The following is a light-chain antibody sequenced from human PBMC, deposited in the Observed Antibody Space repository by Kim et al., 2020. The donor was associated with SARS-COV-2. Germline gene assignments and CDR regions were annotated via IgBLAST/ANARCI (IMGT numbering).Light chain of an antibody. Sequence: SSELTQDPAVSVALGQTVRITCQGDSLREFYASWFQLKPGQAPVFVLYGMNNRPSGIPDRFSGSITGNTAAMIITGAQAEDEADYFCTSRVSRGYTYVFG. V-gene: IGLV3-19*01. CDR1: SLREFY. CDR2: GMN. J-gene: IGLJ1*01. CDR3: TSRVSRGYTYV.